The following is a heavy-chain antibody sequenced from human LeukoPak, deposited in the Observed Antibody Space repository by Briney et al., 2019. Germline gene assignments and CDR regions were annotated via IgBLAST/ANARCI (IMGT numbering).Heavy chain of an antibody. J-gene: IGHJ4*02. CDR2: ISGSGGST. Sequence: PGGSLRLSCAASGFTFSSYAMSWVRQAPGKGLEWVSAISGSGGSTYYADSVKGRFTISRDNSKNTLYLQMNSLRAEDTAVYYCARDLVGATYGGYWGQGTLVTVSS. V-gene: IGHV3-23*01. CDR3: ARDLVGATYGGY. D-gene: IGHD1-26*01. CDR1: GFTFSSYA.